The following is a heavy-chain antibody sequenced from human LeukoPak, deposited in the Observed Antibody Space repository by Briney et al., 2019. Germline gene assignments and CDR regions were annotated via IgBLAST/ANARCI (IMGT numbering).Heavy chain of an antibody. Sequence: PSETLSLTCTVSGYSISSGYYWGWIRQPPGKGLEWIGSIYHSGSTYYNPSLKSRVTISVDTSKNQFSLKLSSVTAPDTAVYYCARAAVPAALNWFDPWGQGTLVTVSS. CDR3: ARAAVPAALNWFDP. V-gene: IGHV4-38-2*02. CDR1: GYSISSGYY. CDR2: IYHSGST. D-gene: IGHD2-2*01. J-gene: IGHJ5*02.